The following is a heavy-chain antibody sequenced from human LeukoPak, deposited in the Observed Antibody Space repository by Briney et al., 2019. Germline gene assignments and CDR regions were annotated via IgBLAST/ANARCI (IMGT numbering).Heavy chain of an antibody. Sequence: PGGSLRLSCAASGFTVSSNYMSWVRQAPGKGLEWDSVIYSGGSTYYADSVKGRFTISIDNYKNTLYLQMNSLRAEDTAVYYCARDSGSYSRYGMDVWGQATTVTVSS. CDR3: ARDSGSYSRYGMDV. V-gene: IGHV3-53*01. D-gene: IGHD1-26*01. J-gene: IGHJ6*01. CDR1: GFTVSSNY. CDR2: IYSGGST.